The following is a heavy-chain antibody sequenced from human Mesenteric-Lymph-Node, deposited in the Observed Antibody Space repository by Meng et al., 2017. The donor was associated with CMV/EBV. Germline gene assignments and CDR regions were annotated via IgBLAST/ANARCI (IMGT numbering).Heavy chain of an antibody. CDR1: GFTFSSYW. D-gene: IGHD3-10*01. J-gene: IGHJ6*02. CDR3: ARDDYYGSGRGMDV. Sequence: GGSLRLSCAASGFTFSSYWMHWVRQAPGKGLVWVSRINTDGRSTDYADSVKGRFTISRDNAKNTLYLQMNSLRAEDTAVYYCARDDYYGSGRGMDVWGQGTTVTVSS. CDR2: INTDGRST. V-gene: IGHV3-74*01.